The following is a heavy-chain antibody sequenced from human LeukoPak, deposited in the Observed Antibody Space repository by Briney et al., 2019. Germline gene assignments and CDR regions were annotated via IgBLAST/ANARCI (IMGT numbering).Heavy chain of an antibody. V-gene: IGHV4-4*02. CDR2: ISLRGLT. J-gene: IGHJ4*02. D-gene: IGHD4-23*01. Sequence: SETLSLTCGVSGGSISSTNWWSWVRQPPGQGLEWIGEISLRGLTNYNPSLKSRVTISVDTSKNQFSLKVSSVTAADTAVYYCARLNGGDWGQGTLVTVSS. CDR3: ARLNGGD. CDR1: GGSISSTNW.